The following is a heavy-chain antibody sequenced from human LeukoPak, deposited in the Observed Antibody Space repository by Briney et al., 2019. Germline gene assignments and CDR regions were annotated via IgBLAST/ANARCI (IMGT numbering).Heavy chain of an antibody. D-gene: IGHD5-18*01. CDR2: IKQDGSEK. CDR3: ARVLPGYYFDY. J-gene: IGHJ4*02. V-gene: IGHV3-7*03. CDR1: GFTFSSYW. Sequence: GGSLRLPCAASGFTFSSYWMSWVRQAPGKGLEWVANIKQDGSEKYYVDSVKGRFTISRDNAKNSLYLQMNSLRAEDTAVYYCARVLPGYYFDYWGQGTLVTVSS.